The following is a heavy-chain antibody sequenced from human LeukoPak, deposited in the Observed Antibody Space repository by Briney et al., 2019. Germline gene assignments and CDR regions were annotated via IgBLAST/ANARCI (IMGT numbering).Heavy chain of an antibody. CDR3: TTDQGADGMDV. J-gene: IGHJ6*02. CDR1: GFTFSNAW. D-gene: IGHD4/OR15-4a*01. Sequence: GGSLRLSCAASGFTFSNAWMSWVRQAPGKGLEWVGRIKSKTDGGTTDYTAPVKGRFTISRDDSKNTLYLQMNSLKTEDTAVYYCTTDQGADGMDVWGQGTTVTVSS. V-gene: IGHV3-15*01. CDR2: IKSKTDGGTT.